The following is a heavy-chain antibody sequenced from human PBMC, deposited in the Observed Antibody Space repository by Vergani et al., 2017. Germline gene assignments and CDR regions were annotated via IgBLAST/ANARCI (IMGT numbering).Heavy chain of an antibody. D-gene: IGHD3-10*01. Sequence: QVQLVESGGGLVKPGGSLRLSCAASGFTFSDYYMSWIRQAPGKGLEWVSYISSSSSYTNYADSVKGRFTIPRDNAKNSLYLQMNSLRAEDTAVYYCARDPTMVRGVIKDYFDYWGQGTLVTVSS. V-gene: IGHV3-11*06. CDR2: ISSSSSYT. CDR1: GFTFSDYY. J-gene: IGHJ4*02. CDR3: ARDPTMVRGVIKDYFDY.